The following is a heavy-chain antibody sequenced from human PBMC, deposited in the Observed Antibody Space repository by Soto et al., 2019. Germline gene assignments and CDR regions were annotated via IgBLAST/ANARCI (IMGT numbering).Heavy chain of an antibody. Sequence: ASVKVSCKASGYTLTSYGISWVRQAPGQGLEWMGWISDYNGNTNYAQKLPGRVTMTTDTPTSTAYMELRGLRSDDTAVYYCPRDRDTLLMVYPYGMDVWGPGTTVTVSS. CDR3: PRDRDTLLMVYPYGMDV. D-gene: IGHD2-8*01. J-gene: IGHJ6*02. CDR1: GYTLTSYG. CDR2: ISDYNGNT. V-gene: IGHV1-18*01.